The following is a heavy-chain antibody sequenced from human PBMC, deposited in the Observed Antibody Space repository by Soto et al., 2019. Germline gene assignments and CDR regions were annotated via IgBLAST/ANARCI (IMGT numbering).Heavy chain of an antibody. CDR3: ARVSRRDGSRRIDY. D-gene: IGHD5-12*01. CDR1: GGSISSGGYY. CDR2: IYYSGST. J-gene: IGHJ4*02. V-gene: IGHV4-31*03. Sequence: TSETLSLTCTVSGGSISSGGYYWSWIRQHPGKGLEWIGYIYYSGSTYYNPSLKSRVTISVDTSKNQFSLKLSSVTAADTAVYYCARVSRRDGSRRIDYWGQGTLVTVSS.